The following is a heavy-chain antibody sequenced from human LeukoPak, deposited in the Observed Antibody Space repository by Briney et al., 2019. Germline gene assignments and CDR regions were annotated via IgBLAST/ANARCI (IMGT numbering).Heavy chain of an antibody. Sequence: SETLSLTCAVYGGSFSDYYWSWIRQPPGKGLEWVGEVIHTGGTNYNPSLKSRVTISVDTSKNQFSLKLRSVTAADTAVYYCARRTLDIKKNDAFDIWGQGTMVTVSS. CDR2: VIHTGGT. CDR3: ARRTLDIKKNDAFDI. D-gene: IGHD1-1*01. CDR1: GGSFSDYY. J-gene: IGHJ3*02. V-gene: IGHV4-34*12.